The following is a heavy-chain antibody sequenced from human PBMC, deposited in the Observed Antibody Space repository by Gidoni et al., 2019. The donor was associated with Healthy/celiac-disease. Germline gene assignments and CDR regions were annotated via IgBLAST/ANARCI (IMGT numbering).Heavy chain of an antibody. CDR1: GGTFSRYA. D-gene: IGHD3-22*01. V-gene: IGHV1-69*01. Sequence: QVQLVQSGAEVKKPGSSVKVSCQASGGTFSRYAISWVRQAPGPGLEWMGGIIPIFGTANYAQKFQGRVTITADESTSTAYMELSSLRSEDTAVYYCARDHEYYYDSSGYYYVGNYFDYWGQGTLVTVSS. CDR2: IIPIFGTA. J-gene: IGHJ4*02. CDR3: ARDHEYYYDSSGYYYVGNYFDY.